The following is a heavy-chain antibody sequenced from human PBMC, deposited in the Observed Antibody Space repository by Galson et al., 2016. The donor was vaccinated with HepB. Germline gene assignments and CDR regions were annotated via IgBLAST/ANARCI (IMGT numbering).Heavy chain of an antibody. D-gene: IGHD6-13*01. CDR3: ARGRGIAAAGSYYLDY. V-gene: IGHV1-8*01. J-gene: IGHJ4*02. CDR2: MNPNSGNT. CDR1: GYTFTNYN. Sequence: SVKVSCKASGYTFTNYNINWVRQATGQGLEWMGWMNPNSGNTGYAQKFQGRVTMTRNTSITTAYMERSSLRSEDTAVYYCARGRGIAAAGSYYLDYWGQGTLVTVSS.